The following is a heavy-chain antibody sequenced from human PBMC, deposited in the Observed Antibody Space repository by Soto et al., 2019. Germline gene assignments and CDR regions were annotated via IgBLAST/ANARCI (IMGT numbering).Heavy chain of an antibody. CDR3: VRDLGFPYSIDI. V-gene: IGHV3-74*01. D-gene: IGHD2-15*01. CDR1: GFTFSRFW. Sequence: EVQLVESGGGLFQPGGSLRLSCVASGFTFSRFWMSWVRQAPGKGPVWVSRINSDGSTIIYADSVKGRFTIARDNAKKALDLPMYCLRGDDTAVDYCVRDLGFPYSIDIWGQGTMVTVSS. J-gene: IGHJ3*02. CDR2: INSDGSTI.